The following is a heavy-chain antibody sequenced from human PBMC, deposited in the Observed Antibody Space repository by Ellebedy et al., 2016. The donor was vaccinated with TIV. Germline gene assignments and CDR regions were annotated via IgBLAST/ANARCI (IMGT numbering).Heavy chain of an antibody. J-gene: IGHJ4*02. CDR1: GGSIRNYY. Sequence: MPSETLSLTCTVSGGSIRNYYWSWIRQPPGKGPEWIGYIYHSGSTNYNPSLRSRVTISVDTSKNQFSLKLSSVTAADTAVYYCARYSDIVATIFDSWGQGTLVTVSS. CDR2: IYHSGST. CDR3: ARYSDIVATIFDS. D-gene: IGHD5-12*01. V-gene: IGHV4-59*08.